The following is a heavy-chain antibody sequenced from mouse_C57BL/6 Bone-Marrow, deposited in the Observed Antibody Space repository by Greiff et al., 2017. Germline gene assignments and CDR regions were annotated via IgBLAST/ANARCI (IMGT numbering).Heavy chain of an antibody. Sequence: QVQLQHPGAELVKPGASVTMSCKASGYTFTSYWITWVKQRPGQGLEWIGDIYPGSGSTNYNAKFKSQATLTVDTSSSTAYMQLSSLTAEDAAVYYCARGTVVDFRDFDYWGQGTTLTVSS. D-gene: IGHD1-1*01. CDR1: GYTFTSYW. V-gene: IGHV1-55*01. J-gene: IGHJ2*01. CDR3: ARGTVVDFRDFDY. CDR2: IYPGSGST.